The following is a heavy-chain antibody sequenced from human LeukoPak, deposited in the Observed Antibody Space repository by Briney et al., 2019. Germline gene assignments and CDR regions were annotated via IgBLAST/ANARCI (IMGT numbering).Heavy chain of an antibody. CDR3: ARDRPSRMAAAGAVDY. CDR1: GYSISSGYY. J-gene: IGHJ4*02. Sequence: SETLSLTCTVSGYSISSGYYWGWIRQPPGKGLEWIGSVYDSGSTHYNPSLKSRITISVDTSKNQFSLKLSSVTAADTAVYYCARDRPSRMAAAGAVDYWGQGTLVTVSS. D-gene: IGHD6-13*01. V-gene: IGHV4-38-2*02. CDR2: VYDSGST.